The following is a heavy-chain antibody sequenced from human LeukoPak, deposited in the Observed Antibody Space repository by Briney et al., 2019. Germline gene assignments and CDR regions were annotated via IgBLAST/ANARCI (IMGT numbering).Heavy chain of an antibody. CDR2: IYSAGTT. CDR1: GFTVSSVY. D-gene: IGHD3-22*01. Sequence: GGSLRLSCAASGFTVSSVYMSWVRQAPGKGLEWVSLIYSAGTTYYADSVKGRFIISRDNSKNTLYLQINSLRAEDTAVYYCARGQPYYYDSRGYSVPHDWGQGTLATVSS. CDR3: ARGQPYYYDSRGYSVPHD. V-gene: IGHV3-53*01. J-gene: IGHJ4*02.